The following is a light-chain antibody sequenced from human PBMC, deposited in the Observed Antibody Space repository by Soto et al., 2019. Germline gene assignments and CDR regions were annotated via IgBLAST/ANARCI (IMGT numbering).Light chain of an antibody. CDR1: NNDVGGYES. J-gene: IGLJ1*01. V-gene: IGLV2-14*01. Sequence: HSALTQPASVSGSPGQSITLSCTGTNNDVGGYESVSWYQQHAGRAPRLIIYDVSNRPSGVSGRFSGSKFGNTASLTISGLQAEDEADYYCSSYTSSSLYVFGTGTKLTVL. CDR3: SSYTSSSLYV. CDR2: DVS.